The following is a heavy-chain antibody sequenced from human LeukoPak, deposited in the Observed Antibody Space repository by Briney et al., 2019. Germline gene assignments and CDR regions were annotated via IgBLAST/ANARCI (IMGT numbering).Heavy chain of an antibody. CDR3: ARGLLKGQLHLGYSYYMDV. Sequence: SETLSLTCTVSGDSISSYYWSWIRQPPGKGLEWIGYIYYSESTYYNPSLKSRVTTSVDTSKSQFSLKLTSVTAADTAVYYCARGLLKGQLHLGYSYYMDVWGKGTTIAVSS. CDR2: IYYSEST. CDR1: GDSISSYY. J-gene: IGHJ6*03. V-gene: IGHV4-59*13. D-gene: IGHD2-2*01.